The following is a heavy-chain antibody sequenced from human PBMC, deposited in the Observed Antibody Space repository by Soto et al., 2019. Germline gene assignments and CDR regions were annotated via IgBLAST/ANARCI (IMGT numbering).Heavy chain of an antibody. Sequence: GGSMTLSCAASGFTFSSYGMHWVRQAPGKGLKWVAVITYDGSNKYYADSVKGRLTITRDNSKNTLYLQMNSLRSDDTAVYYCARTILVDWFDPWGQGTLVTVSS. D-gene: IGHD3-9*01. CDR2: ITYDGSNK. CDR3: ARTILVDWFDP. J-gene: IGHJ5*02. CDR1: GFTFSSYG. V-gene: IGHV3-30*03.